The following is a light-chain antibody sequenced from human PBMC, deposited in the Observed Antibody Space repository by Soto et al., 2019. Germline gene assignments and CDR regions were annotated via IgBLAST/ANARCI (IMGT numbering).Light chain of an antibody. Sequence: DIVMTQSPLSLPVTPGEPASISCRSSQSLLHSNGYNYLDWYLQKPGQSPQLLIYLGSNRASGVPDRLSGSGSGTDFTLRISRVEAEDVGVYYCMQGLETPNFGPGTKVDIK. V-gene: IGKV2-28*01. CDR2: LGS. J-gene: IGKJ3*01. CDR3: MQGLETPN. CDR1: QSLLHSNGYNY.